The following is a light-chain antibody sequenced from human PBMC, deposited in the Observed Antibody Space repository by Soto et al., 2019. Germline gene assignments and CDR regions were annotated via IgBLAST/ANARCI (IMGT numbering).Light chain of an antibody. CDR3: QQYGSSPKS. CDR2: GAS. CDR1: LSVSNSY. J-gene: IGKJ1*01. V-gene: IGKV3-20*01. Sequence: IVLTQSPGTLSLSPGERATLSCRASLSVSNSYLAWYQQKPGQAPRLLIYGASSRATGIPDRFSGSGSGTDFTLTISRLEPEDFAVYYCQQYGSSPKSFGQGTKVDIK.